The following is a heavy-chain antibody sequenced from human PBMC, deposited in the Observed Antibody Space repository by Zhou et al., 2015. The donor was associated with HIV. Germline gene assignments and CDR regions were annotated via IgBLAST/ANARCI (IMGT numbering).Heavy chain of an antibody. CDR3: ARDGLGYCSSTSCYPGFVD. CDR1: GDTFNSHI. Sequence: QVQLVQSGAEVKKPGSSMKVSCKASGDTFNSHIITWVRQAPGQGLEWMGGIIPMFGTTNFARKFQGRVTITADESTSTAYMELSSLRSEDTAVYFCARDGLGYCSSTSCYPGFVDWGQGTLVTVSS. D-gene: IGHD2-2*01. J-gene: IGHJ4*02. CDR2: IIPMFGTT. V-gene: IGHV1-69*01.